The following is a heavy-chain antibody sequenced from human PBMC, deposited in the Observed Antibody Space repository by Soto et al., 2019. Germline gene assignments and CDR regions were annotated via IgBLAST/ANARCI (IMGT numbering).Heavy chain of an antibody. CDR1: GYSFTSYW. J-gene: IGHJ4*02. D-gene: IGHD3-3*01. CDR2: IYPGDSDT. V-gene: IGHV5-51*01. Sequence: GESLKISCKGSGYSFTSYWIGWVRQMPGKGLEWMGIIYPGDSDTRYSPSFQGQVTISADKSISTAYLQWSSLKASDTAMYYCARVPPGSLVLRFLEWFPYFDYWGQGTLVTVSS. CDR3: ARVPPGSLVLRFLEWFPYFDY.